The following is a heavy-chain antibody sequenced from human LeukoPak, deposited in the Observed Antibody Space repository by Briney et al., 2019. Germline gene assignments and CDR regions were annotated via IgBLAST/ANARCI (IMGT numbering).Heavy chain of an antibody. Sequence: GGSLRLSCAASGFTFSSYAMHWVRQAPGKGLVWVSRIKGDERSTNYADSVKGRFTIPRDNAKNTVYLEMNSLRAEDTAVYYCVRGQLWSYYHDYWGQGTLVTVSS. CDR1: GFTFSSYA. D-gene: IGHD5-18*01. V-gene: IGHV3-74*01. J-gene: IGHJ4*02. CDR2: IKGDERST. CDR3: VRGQLWSYYHDY.